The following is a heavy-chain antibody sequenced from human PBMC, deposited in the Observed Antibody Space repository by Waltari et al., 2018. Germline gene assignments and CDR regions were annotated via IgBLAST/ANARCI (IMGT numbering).Heavy chain of an antibody. V-gene: IGHV3-74*01. D-gene: IGHD6-13*01. Sequence: EVQLVESGGGLVQPGGSLRLYCSASGFIFSNYWMHWLRQAPGKGPVWVSQIKTDGSTTRYTDSVEGRFTISRDNARNMLYLQMNSLRAEDTALYYCAAYSGSWYWGQGTLVTVSS. CDR2: IKTDGSTT. CDR1: GFIFSNYW. CDR3: AAYSGSWY. J-gene: IGHJ4*02.